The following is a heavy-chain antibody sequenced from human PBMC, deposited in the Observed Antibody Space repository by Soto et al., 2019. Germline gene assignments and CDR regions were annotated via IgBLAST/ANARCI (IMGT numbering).Heavy chain of an antibody. Sequence: QVQLQESGPGLVVPSGTLSLTCAVSGSSIRSNDWWNWGRPHQGKGLVWIGEFYHSGSTIFNPSRKNRAPISGDKSRNHFSLRLTSVAAADTAVDYCARDFKAPNDAWAFDYWGQGTLVTVSS. V-gene: IGHV4-4*02. CDR3: ARDFKAPNDAWAFDY. D-gene: IGHD1-1*01. CDR1: GSSIRSNDW. CDR2: FYHSGST. J-gene: IGHJ4*02.